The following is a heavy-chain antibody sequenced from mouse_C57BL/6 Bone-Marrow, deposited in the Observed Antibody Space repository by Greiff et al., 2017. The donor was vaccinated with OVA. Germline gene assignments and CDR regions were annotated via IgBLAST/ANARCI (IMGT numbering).Heavy chain of an antibody. CDR2: IYPRSGNT. J-gene: IGHJ3*01. D-gene: IGHD1-1*01. CDR1: GYTFTSYG. Sequence: QVQLQQSGAELARPGASVKLSCKASGYTFTSYGISWVKQRTGQGLEWIGEIYPRSGNTYYNEKFKGKATLTADKSSSTAYMELRSLTSEDSAVYVCARWYYGSSPFAYWGQGTLVTVSA. CDR3: ARWYYGSSPFAY. V-gene: IGHV1-81*01.